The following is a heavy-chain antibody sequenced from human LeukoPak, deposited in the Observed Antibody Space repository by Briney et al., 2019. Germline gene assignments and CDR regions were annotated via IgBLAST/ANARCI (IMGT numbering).Heavy chain of an antibody. V-gene: IGHV3-23*01. D-gene: IGHD5-12*01. CDR3: ARDQLAYSGYDTLFDY. Sequence: GGSLRLSCAASGFTFSSYAMSWGRQAPGKGLEWVSAISGSGGSTYYADSVKGRFTISRDNSKKTLYLQMNSLRVEDSAVYFCARDQLAYSGYDTLFDYWGQGTLVTVSS. J-gene: IGHJ4*02. CDR1: GFTFSSYA. CDR2: ISGSGGST.